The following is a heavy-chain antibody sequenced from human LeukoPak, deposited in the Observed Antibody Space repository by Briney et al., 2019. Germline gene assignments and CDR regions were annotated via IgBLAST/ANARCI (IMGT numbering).Heavy chain of an antibody. CDR2: ISGSGGST. Sequence: PGGSLRLSCAASGFTFSDYYMSWVRQAPGKGLEWVSAISGSGGSTYYADSVKGRFTISRDNSKNTLYLQMNSLRAEDTAVYYCAKVTTLEWLPIDAFDIWGQGTMVTVSS. V-gene: IGHV3-23*01. J-gene: IGHJ3*02. D-gene: IGHD3-3*01. CDR3: AKVTTLEWLPIDAFDI. CDR1: GFTFSDYY.